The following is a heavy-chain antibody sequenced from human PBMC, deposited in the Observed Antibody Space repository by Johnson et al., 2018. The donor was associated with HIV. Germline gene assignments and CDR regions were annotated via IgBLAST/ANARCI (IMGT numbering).Heavy chain of an antibody. CDR3: AKSPGKDYCGNSGAFDI. D-gene: IGHD4-23*01. Sequence: EVQVLESGGGVVRPGGSLRLSCAASGFTFDDYGMSWVRQAPGKGLEWVSGINWNGGSTGYADSVKGRFTISRDNAKNSLYLQMNSLRVEDTAVYYCAKSPGKDYCGNSGAFDIWGQGTMVTVSS. CDR1: GFTFDDYG. CDR2: INWNGGST. J-gene: IGHJ3*02. V-gene: IGHV3-20*04.